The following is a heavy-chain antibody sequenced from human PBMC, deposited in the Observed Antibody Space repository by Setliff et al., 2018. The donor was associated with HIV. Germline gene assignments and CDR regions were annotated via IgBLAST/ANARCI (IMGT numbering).Heavy chain of an antibody. D-gene: IGHD3-16*01. V-gene: IGHV3-33*08. J-gene: IGHJ6*03. CDR3: AREESASSWGYYHYYMDV. CDR1: GFTVSSNY. CDR2: IWYDGNNK. Sequence: GGSLRLSCAASGFTVSSNYMSWVRQAPGKGLEWVAIIWYDGNNKQYADSMKGRFTISRDNSNNMLYLQMNSLRAEDTAVYYCAREESASSWGYYHYYMDVWGKGTTVTV.